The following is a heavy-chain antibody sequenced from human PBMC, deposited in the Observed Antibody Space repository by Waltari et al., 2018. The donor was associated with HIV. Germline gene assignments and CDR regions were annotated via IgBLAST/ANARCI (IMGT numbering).Heavy chain of an antibody. D-gene: IGHD5-12*01. CDR1: GDSVSSNSAA. Sequence: QVQLQQSGPGLVKPSQTFSLTCAISGDSVSSNSAAWNWIRQSPSRGLEWLGRTYYRSKWYNYYGASVKSRININPDTSKNQFSLQLNSVIPEDTAVYYCVRTRDGYNDHWGQGTLVTVSS. CDR2: TYYRSKWYN. CDR3: VRTRDGYNDH. V-gene: IGHV6-1*01. J-gene: IGHJ4*02.